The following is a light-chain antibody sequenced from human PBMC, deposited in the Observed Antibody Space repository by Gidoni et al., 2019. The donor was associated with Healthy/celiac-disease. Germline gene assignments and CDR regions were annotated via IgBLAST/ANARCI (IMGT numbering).Light chain of an antibody. CDR1: QSVSSSY. V-gene: IGKV3-20*01. CDR2: GAS. CDR3: QQYGSSPQT. J-gene: IGKJ1*01. Sequence: EIALTQSPGTLFLSPGETATLSCRASQSVSSSYLAWYQQKPGQAPRLLIYGASNRATGIPERFSGSGSGTDFTLTISRLEPEDFAVYYCQQYGSSPQTFGQGTKVEIK.